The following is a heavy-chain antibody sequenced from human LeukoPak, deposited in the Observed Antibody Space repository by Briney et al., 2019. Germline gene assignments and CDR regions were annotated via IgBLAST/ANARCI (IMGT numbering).Heavy chain of an antibody. CDR2: INPNSGAT. V-gene: IGHV1-2*02. CDR1: GYTFTGYF. D-gene: IGHD2-2*01. J-gene: IGHJ4*02. CDR3: AIKFVVPAALDY. Sequence: ASVKVSCKASGYTFTGYFLNWVRQAPGQGLEWMGWINPNSGATNYGPKFQGRVTMTRDTSITTAYMELSSLRSDDTAAYYCAIKFVVPAALDYWGPGTVVTVSS.